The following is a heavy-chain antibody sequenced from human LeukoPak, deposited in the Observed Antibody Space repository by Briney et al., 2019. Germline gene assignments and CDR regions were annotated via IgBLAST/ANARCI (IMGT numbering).Heavy chain of an antibody. CDR1: GFTFEDYT. CDR3: ARSTAMVTWGSFDI. D-gene: IGHD5-18*01. CDR2: VTWDGGTT. J-gene: IGHJ3*02. Sequence: GGSLRLSCAASGFTFEDYTMNWVRQAPGKGLEWVSLVTWDGGTTYNSDFVKGRCTISRDNSKYSLYLQMSFLRTEDTALYYCARSTAMVTWGSFDIWGQGTLVTVSS. V-gene: IGHV3-43*01.